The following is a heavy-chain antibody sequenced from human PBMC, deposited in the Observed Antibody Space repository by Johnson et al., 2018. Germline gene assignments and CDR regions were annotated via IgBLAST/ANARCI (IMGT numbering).Heavy chain of an antibody. CDR3: AKHSIFGVVISSGYYYMDV. CDR2: ISYDGTNK. CDR1: GFTFSSYA. Sequence: QVQLVQSGGGVVQPGRSLRLSCAASGFTFSSYAMHWVRQAPGKGLEWVAVISYDGTNKYNADSVKGRFTISRDNSKNTLYLQMNSLRAGDTAVYYCAKHSIFGVVISSGYYYMDVWAKGPRSPSP. D-gene: IGHD3-3*01. J-gene: IGHJ6*03. V-gene: IGHV3-30-3*02.